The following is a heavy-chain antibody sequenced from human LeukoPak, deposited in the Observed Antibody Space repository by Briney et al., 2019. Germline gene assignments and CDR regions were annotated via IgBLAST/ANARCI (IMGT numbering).Heavy chain of an antibody. CDR3: ARVNVCPRCHFDY. D-gene: IGHD3-16*01. Sequence: GGALRLSCAASGFTFNSYWMHWVRQAPGKGLVWVSRISTDGSSAMYADSVKGRFTISRDNAKNTLYLQMNSLRAEDTAVYYCARVNVCPRCHFDYWGQGTLVTVSS. J-gene: IGHJ4*02. CDR1: GFTFNSYW. CDR2: ISTDGSSA. V-gene: IGHV3-74*03.